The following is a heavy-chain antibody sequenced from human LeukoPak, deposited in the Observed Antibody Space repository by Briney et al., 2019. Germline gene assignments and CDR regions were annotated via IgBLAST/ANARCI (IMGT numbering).Heavy chain of an antibody. V-gene: IGHV4-59*12. Sequence: SETLSLTCTVSGGSISSYYWSWIRQPPGKGLEWIGYIYYSGSTNYNPSLKSRVTISVDRSKNQFSLKLSSVTAADTAVYYCARGPMKYYDILTGYQSNAFDIWGQGTMVTVSS. CDR3: ARGPMKYYDILTGYQSNAFDI. D-gene: IGHD3-9*01. J-gene: IGHJ3*02. CDR1: GGSISSYY. CDR2: IYYSGST.